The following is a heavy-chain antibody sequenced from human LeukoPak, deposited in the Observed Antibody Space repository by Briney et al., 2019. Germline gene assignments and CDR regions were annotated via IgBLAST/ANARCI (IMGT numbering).Heavy chain of an antibody. CDR2: IKQDGSEK. CDR1: GFTFDDYG. V-gene: IGHV3-7*01. D-gene: IGHD3-22*01. J-gene: IGHJ4*02. Sequence: PGGSLRLSCAASGFTFDDYGMSWVRQAPGKGLEWVANIKQDGSEKYYVDSVKGRFTISRDNAKNSLYLQMNSLRAEDTAVYYCARDDYYDTSGYRDWGQGTLVTVSS. CDR3: ARDDYYDTSGYRD.